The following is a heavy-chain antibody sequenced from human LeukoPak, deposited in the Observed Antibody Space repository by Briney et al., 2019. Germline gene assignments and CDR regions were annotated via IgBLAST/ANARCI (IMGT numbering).Heavy chain of an antibody. CDR1: GFSFSSYW. D-gene: IGHD2/OR15-2a*01. CDR2: INPDGGKK. CDR3: ASQPAVIDLDC. J-gene: IGHJ4*02. Sequence: GGSLRLSCAASGFSFSSYWMTWVRQAPGKGLEWVANINPDGGKKTYVDSVKGQFAISRDNAKNSLYLQMSSLRVEDTAVYYCASQPAVIDLDCWGQGTLVTVSS. V-gene: IGHV3-7*01.